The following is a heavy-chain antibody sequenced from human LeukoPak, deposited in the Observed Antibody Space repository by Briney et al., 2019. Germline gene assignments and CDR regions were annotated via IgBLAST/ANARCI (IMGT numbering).Heavy chain of an antibody. Sequence: PGGSLRLSCAASGFSVSSNYMSWVRQAPRKGLEWVSVIYSTGSIYYADSVKGRFTISRDPSKNTLYLQMDSLRAAETAVYYCVKHTALYNNHGDFNWYDPWGQGTLVTVSS. CDR2: IYSTGSI. V-gene: IGHV3-66*04. CDR3: VKHTALYNNHGDFNWYDP. D-gene: IGHD4-17*01. J-gene: IGHJ5*02. CDR1: GFSVSSNY.